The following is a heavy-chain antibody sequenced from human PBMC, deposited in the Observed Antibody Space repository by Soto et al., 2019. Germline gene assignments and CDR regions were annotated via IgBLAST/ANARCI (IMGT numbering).Heavy chain of an antibody. CDR2: MSHSGPT. CDR3: GMRRGGDTDHS. V-gene: IGHV4-4*02. Sequence: QLQESGPGLVKPSGTLSLTCAVSGGPVTTSYWWGWVRQSPVTGLAWIGGMSHSGPTNYSPSLKRRVTLSGDTSKSQFSLELKSVTATDRAVYFCGMRRGGDTDHSWGQGNVVTVPS. D-gene: IGHD3-10*01. CDR1: GGPVTTSYW. J-gene: IGHJ4*02.